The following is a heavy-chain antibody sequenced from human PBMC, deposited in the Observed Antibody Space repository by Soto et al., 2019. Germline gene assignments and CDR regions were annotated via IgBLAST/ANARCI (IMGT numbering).Heavy chain of an antibody. V-gene: IGHV1-8*01. D-gene: IGHD6-13*01. CDR1: GYTFTSYD. J-gene: IGHJ4*02. CDR2: MNPNSGNT. CDR3: ARDKYSSSWDSYYFDY. Sequence: QVQLVQSGAEVKKPGASVKVSCKASGYTFTSYDINWVRQATGQGLEWMGWMNPNSGNTGYAQMFQGRVTMTRNTSISTAYMELSSLRSEDTAVYYCARDKYSSSWDSYYFDYWGQGTLVTVSS.